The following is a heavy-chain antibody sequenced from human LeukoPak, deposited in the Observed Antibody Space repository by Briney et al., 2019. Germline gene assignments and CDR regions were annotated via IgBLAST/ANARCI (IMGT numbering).Heavy chain of an antibody. CDR3: AKVVVGLRSAFDY. CDR2: ISGSGGST. Sequence: GGSLRLSCAASGFTFSSYAMRWVRQAPGKGLEWVSAISGSGGSTYYADSVKGRFTISRDNSKNTLYLQMNSLRAEDTAVYYCAKVVVGLRSAFDYWGQGTLVTVSS. J-gene: IGHJ4*02. CDR1: GFTFSSYA. V-gene: IGHV3-23*01. D-gene: IGHD2-21*01.